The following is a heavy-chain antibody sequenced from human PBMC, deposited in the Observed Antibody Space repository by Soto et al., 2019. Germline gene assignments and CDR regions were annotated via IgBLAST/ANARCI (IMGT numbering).Heavy chain of an antibody. D-gene: IGHD6-13*01. CDR2: IYYSGST. V-gene: IGHV4-39*01. CDR1: GGSISSSTYY. Sequence: SETLSLTCSVSGGSISSSTYYWGWIRQPPGKGLEWIGTIYYSGSTYYNPSLKSRLTISVDTSKNQFSLKLSSVTAADTAVYYCARHSWYIFGFDPWGQGTLVTVS. J-gene: IGHJ5*02. CDR3: ARHSWYIFGFDP.